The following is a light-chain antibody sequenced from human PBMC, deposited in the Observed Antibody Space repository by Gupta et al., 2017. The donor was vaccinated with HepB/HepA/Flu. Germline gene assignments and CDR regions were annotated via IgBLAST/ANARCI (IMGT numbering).Light chain of an antibody. CDR2: DIS. Sequence: DIVMPPSPATLSVSAGERTTLSCRASQSVSNNLAWYQQKPGHPPRLLIYDISTRATAVPARFSGSGSGTEFTLTISSLQPEDFALYYCQQYNNWPLTFGRGTKVEIK. V-gene: IGKV3-15*01. CDR3: QQYNNWPLT. CDR1: QSVSNN. J-gene: IGKJ4*01.